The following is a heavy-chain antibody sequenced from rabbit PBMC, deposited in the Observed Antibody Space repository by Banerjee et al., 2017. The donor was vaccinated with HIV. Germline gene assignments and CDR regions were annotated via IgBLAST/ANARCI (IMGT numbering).Heavy chain of an antibody. CDR3: AREADDYDASDL. V-gene: IGHV1S45*01. D-gene: IGHD2-1*01. CDR2: IYAGTGST. CDR1: GFSFSSSYW. Sequence: QQQLVESGGGLVKPGASLTLTCTASGFSFSSSYWISWVRQAPGKGLEWIAYIYAGTGSTWYASWAKGRFTISKPSSTTVTLQMTSLTAADTATYFCAREADDYDASDLWGQGTLVTVS. J-gene: IGHJ4*01.